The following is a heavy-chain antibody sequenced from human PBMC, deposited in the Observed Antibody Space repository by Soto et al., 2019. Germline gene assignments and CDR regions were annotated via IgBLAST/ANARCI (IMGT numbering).Heavy chain of an antibody. CDR3: ATERGSYLDAFKH. CDR2: IRQDGSDK. D-gene: IGHD1-26*01. V-gene: IGHV3-7*03. Sequence: VQLVESGGGLVQPGGSLTLSCVASGISISDFWMSWVRQAPGKGLEWVANIRQDGSDKNYVDSVKGRFTVSRDSAKNPVYLHMTNLTAEDTAMYFCATERGSYLDAFKHWGQGKMVSVSS. CDR1: GISISDFW. J-gene: IGHJ3*01.